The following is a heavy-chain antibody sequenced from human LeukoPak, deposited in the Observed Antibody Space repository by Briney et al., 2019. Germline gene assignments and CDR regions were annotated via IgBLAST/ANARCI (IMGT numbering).Heavy chain of an antibody. Sequence: PGGSLRLSCAASGFIFTNYGMHWVRQAPGKGLEWVAVISHDGTTKFYADSVKGRFTISRDNSKNTLDLQMYSLRAEDTAVYYCAKEPTSCSSGWYFHHWGQGTLVTVSS. CDR1: GFIFTNYG. CDR2: ISHDGTTK. D-gene: IGHD6-25*01. V-gene: IGHV3-30*18. J-gene: IGHJ1*01. CDR3: AKEPTSCSSGWYFHH.